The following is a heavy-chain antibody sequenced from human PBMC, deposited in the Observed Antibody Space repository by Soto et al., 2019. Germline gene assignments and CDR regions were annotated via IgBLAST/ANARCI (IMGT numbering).Heavy chain of an antibody. CDR2: IWYDGSDK. J-gene: IGHJ4*02. D-gene: IGHD6-6*01. V-gene: IGHV3-33*01. CDR3: ARDIASRRLDY. Sequence: PGGSVRLSCEASGFTFRNHGMHWVRQAPGKGLEWVAVIWYDGSDKYYADSVKGRFTISRDNSKNTLYLQMNSLRAEDTAVYYCARDIASRRLDYLGQGMLVTVSS. CDR1: GFTFRNHG.